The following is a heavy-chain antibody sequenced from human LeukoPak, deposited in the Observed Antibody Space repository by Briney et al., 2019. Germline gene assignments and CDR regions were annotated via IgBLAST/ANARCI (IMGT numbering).Heavy chain of an antibody. J-gene: IGHJ3*02. D-gene: IGHD3-3*01. CDR2: IYPGESDT. V-gene: IGHV5-51*01. CDR1: EYSFTSYW. Sequence: GESLKISCKGSEYSFTSYWIGWVRQLPGKGLEWMGIIYPGESDTRYSPSLQGQVTISADKSISTAYLQWSSLKASDTAMYYCARQAGITIFGVVTIDAFDIWGQGTMVTVS. CDR3: ARQAGITIFGVVTIDAFDI.